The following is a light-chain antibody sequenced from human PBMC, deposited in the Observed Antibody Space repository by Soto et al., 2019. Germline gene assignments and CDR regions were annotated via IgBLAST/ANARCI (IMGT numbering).Light chain of an antibody. V-gene: IGLV2-14*03. J-gene: IGLJ1*01. Sequence: QSFLTQPASLSDSPGQSITISCIGTSSDIGAFNHVSWHQQHPGKAPKLIIYDVINRPSGVSNRFSGSKTGNTASLIISGLQAEDEADYYCSSYTSSSSYVFGSGTKVTVL. CDR1: SSDIGAFNH. CDR3: SSYTSSSSYV. CDR2: DVI.